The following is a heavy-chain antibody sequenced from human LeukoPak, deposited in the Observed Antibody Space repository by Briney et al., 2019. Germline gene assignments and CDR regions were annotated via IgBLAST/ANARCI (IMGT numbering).Heavy chain of an antibody. CDR1: GFTFSSYS. CDR3: ARDPFTMIVAHFDY. J-gene: IGHJ4*02. D-gene: IGHD3-22*01. Sequence: GGSLRLSCAASGFTFSSYSMNWVRQAPGEGLEWVSSISSSSSYIYYADSVKGRFTISRDNAKNSLYLQMNSLRAEDTAVYYCARDPFTMIVAHFDYWGQGTLVTVSS. V-gene: IGHV3-21*01. CDR2: ISSSSSYI.